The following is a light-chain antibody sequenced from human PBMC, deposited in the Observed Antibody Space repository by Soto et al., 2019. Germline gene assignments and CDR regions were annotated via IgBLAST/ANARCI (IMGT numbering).Light chain of an antibody. J-gene: IGKJ2*01. V-gene: IGKV3-20*01. CDR3: QQYGSSPTYT. Sequence: EIGLTQSPGTLSLSPGERATLSCRASQSVSSSYLAWYQQKPGQAPRLLIYGASSRATGIPDRFSGSGSGTDFTLTISRLEPEDFAVYYCQQYGSSPTYTFGQGTKLEI. CDR2: GAS. CDR1: QSVSSSY.